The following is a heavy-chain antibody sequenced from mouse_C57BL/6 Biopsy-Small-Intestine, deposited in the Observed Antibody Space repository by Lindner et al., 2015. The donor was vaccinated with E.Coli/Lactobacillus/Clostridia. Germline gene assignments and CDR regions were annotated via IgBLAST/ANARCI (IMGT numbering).Heavy chain of an antibody. CDR1: GYSFTGYY. D-gene: IGHD4-1*02. CDR3: ARQLAPYAMDY. V-gene: IGHV1-31*01. J-gene: IGHJ4*01. CDR2: IYPNNDVS. Sequence: VQLQESGPELVKPGASVKISCKASGYSFTGYYMHWVKQSHGNILDWIGYIYPNNDVSSYNQRFKGKATLTVDKSSSTAYMGLRSLTSEDSAVYYCARQLAPYAMDYWGQGTSVTVSS.